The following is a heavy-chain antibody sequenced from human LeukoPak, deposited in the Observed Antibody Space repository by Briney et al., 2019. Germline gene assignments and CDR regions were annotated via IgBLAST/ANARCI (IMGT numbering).Heavy chain of an antibody. CDR2: TSGSGGST. J-gene: IGHJ4*02. CDR1: GFSFSSYA. CDR3: ARVFTSSGYYFDY. D-gene: IGHD3-22*01. V-gene: IGHV3-23*01. Sequence: GGSLRLSCAASGFSFSSYAMSWVRQAPGKGLEWVSGTSGSGGSTYYADSVKGRFTISRDNSKSTLYLQMDSLRAEDTAVYYCARVFTSSGYYFDYWGQGTLVPVSS.